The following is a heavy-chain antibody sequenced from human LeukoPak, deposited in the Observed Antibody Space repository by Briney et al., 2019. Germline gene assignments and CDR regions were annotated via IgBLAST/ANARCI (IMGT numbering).Heavy chain of an antibody. D-gene: IGHD3-22*01. CDR1: GFTFSSYA. J-gene: IGHJ4*02. CDR3: TKGEGYYDA. CDR2: ISGSGSST. V-gene: IGHV3-23*01. Sequence: PGGSLRLSCAASGFTFSSYALSWVRQAPGKGLEWVSAISGSGSSTYYADSVKGRFTISRDNSKNTLYLQMNSLRAEDTAVYYCTKGEGYYDAWGQGTLVTVSS.